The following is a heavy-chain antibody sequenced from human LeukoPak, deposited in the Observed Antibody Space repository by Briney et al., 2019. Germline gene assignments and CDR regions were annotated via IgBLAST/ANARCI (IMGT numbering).Heavy chain of an antibody. D-gene: IGHD4-17*01. Sequence: ASVKVSCKASGYTFIGYHMHWVRQAPGQRLEWMGWINPNGGGTNYAQKFQGRVTMTRDASISTAYMELSGLTFDDTAFYYCARDREGGDSQNWFDPWGQGTLITVSS. CDR2: INPNGGGT. CDR1: GYTFIGYH. CDR3: ARDREGGDSQNWFDP. J-gene: IGHJ5*02. V-gene: IGHV1-2*02.